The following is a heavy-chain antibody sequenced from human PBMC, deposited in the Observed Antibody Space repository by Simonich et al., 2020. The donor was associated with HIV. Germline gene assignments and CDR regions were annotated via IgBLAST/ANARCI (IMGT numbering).Heavy chain of an antibody. CDR2: INHMGRT. CDR3: ARGVDLYDSSPRGFDY. CDR1: GGSFSGYY. D-gene: IGHD3-22*01. Sequence: QVQLQQWDAGLLKPSETLSLTCAVYGGSFSGYYWNWIRQPPGKGREWIGEINHMGRTNHNPSLMSRVTISVDTSKNQFSLKLSAVTAADTAGYYCARGVDLYDSSPRGFDYWAQGTLVTVSS. J-gene: IGHJ4*02. V-gene: IGHV4-34*01.